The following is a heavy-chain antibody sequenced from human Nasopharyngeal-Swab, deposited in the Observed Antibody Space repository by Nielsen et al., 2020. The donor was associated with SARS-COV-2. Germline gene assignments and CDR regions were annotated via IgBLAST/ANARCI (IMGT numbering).Heavy chain of an antibody. CDR3: AHKKNWNFDY. CDR2: VYGDDGK. D-gene: IGHD1-1*01. CDR1: GFSLNTGGEG. Sequence: SGPTLVKPTQTLTLTCTFSGFSLNTGGEGVGWIRQPQGRALEWLALVYGDDGKTYSPSLQSSLTITKDTSKNQVVLTMTNVDHVDTATYYFAHKKNWNFDYWGQGILVTVSS. J-gene: IGHJ4*02. V-gene: IGHV2-5*02.